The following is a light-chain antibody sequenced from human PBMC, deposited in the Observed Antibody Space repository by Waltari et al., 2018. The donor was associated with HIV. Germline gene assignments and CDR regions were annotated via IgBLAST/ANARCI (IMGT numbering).Light chain of an antibody. CDR1: SSNIGAGYD. V-gene: IGLV1-40*01. J-gene: IGLJ2*01. Sequence: QSVLTQPPSVSGAPGQRVTISCTGSSSNIGAGYDVHWYQHLPGTAPKLLIYGNSNRPSVVPDRFSGSKSGTSASLAITGLQAEDEADYYCQSYDSSLSGGDVVFGGGTKLTVL. CDR3: QSYDSSLSGGDVV. CDR2: GNS.